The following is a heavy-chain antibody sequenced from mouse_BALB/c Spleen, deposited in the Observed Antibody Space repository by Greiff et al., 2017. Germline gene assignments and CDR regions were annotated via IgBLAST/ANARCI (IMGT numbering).Heavy chain of an antibody. J-gene: IGHJ4*01. V-gene: IGHV2-6-7*01. CDR3: ARNYEYDDGYYYAMDY. Sequence: VQLLESGPGLVAPSQSLSITCTVSGFSLTGYGVNWVRQPPGQGLEWLGMIWGDGSTDYNSAIKSRLSISKDNSTSQVFFKMNRLQTDDTARYYCARNYEYDDGYYYAMDYWGQGTPVTVSA. CDR1: GFSLTGYG. D-gene: IGHD2-4*01. CDR2: IWGDGST.